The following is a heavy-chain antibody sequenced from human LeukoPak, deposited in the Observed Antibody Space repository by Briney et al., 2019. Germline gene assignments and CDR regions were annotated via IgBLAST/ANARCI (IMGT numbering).Heavy chain of an antibody. J-gene: IGHJ6*03. CDR1: GGSISSGSYY. Sequence: SETLSLTCTVSGGSISSGSYYWSWIRQPAGKGLEWIGRIYTSGSTNYNPSLKSRVTISVDTSKSQFSLKLSSVTAADTAVYYCARDPRFWSGYYRMDVWGKGTTVTVSS. D-gene: IGHD3-3*01. CDR2: IYTSGST. V-gene: IGHV4-61*02. CDR3: ARDPRFWSGYYRMDV.